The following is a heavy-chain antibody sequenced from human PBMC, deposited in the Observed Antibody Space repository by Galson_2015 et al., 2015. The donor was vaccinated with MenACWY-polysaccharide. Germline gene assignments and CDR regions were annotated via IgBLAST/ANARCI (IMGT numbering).Heavy chain of an antibody. Sequence: SLRLSCAASGFSFSDYNMNWVRQAPGKGLEWVSIISSSASYIYYADLVKGRFTISRDNAKNSLYLQMNSLRAEDTAIYYCARDTGGSDYWGQGTLVTVSS. J-gene: IGHJ4*02. V-gene: IGHV3-21*01. D-gene: IGHD3-16*01. CDR1: GFSFSDYN. CDR3: ARDTGGSDY. CDR2: ISSSASYI.